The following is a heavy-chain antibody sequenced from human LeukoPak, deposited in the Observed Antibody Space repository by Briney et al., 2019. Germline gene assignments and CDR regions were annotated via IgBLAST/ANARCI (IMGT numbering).Heavy chain of an antibody. Sequence: SETLSLTCAVHGGSFSPYYWSWIRQSPWKGLEWIGEVNHSGRSNYNPSLKSRLTISVDTSKNQFSLNLRSVTAADTAVYYCTRGGGIEVPADYWGQGALVTVSS. CDR2: VNHSGRS. J-gene: IGHJ4*02. D-gene: IGHD6-19*01. CDR3: TRGGGIEVPADY. CDR1: GGSFSPYY. V-gene: IGHV4-34*01.